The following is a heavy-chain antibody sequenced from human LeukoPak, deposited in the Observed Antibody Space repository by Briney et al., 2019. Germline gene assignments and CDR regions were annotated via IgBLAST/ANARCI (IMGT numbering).Heavy chain of an antibody. D-gene: IGHD4-17*01. Sequence: ASVKVSCKASGGTFSNYVISWVRQAPGQGLEWMGGIIPIFDTADYAQKFQGRLTITADESTSTAYMQLSSLRAEDTAVYYCARDTDTVTTIDDAFDIWGQGTMVTVSS. CDR1: GGTFSNYV. CDR2: IIPIFDTA. J-gene: IGHJ3*02. CDR3: ARDTDTVTTIDDAFDI. V-gene: IGHV1-69*01.